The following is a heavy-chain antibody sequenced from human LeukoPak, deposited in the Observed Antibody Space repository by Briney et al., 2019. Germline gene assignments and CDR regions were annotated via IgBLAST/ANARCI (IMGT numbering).Heavy chain of an antibody. CDR1: GGSISSYY. CDR2: IYTSGST. CDR3: AGHKVTTDAFDI. J-gene: IGHJ3*02. V-gene: IGHV4-4*07. Sequence: KPSETLSLTCTVSGGSISSYYWSWIRQPAGKGLEWIGRIYTSGSTNYNPSLKSRVTISVDKSKNQFSLKLNSVTAADTAVYYCAGHKVTTDAFDIWGQGTMVTVPS. D-gene: IGHD4-17*01.